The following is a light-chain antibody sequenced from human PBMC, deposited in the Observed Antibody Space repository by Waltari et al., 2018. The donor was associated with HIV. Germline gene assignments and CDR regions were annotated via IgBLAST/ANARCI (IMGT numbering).Light chain of an antibody. CDR1: SSDVGGYNY. V-gene: IGLV2-14*03. CDR2: DVD. J-gene: IGLJ3*02. CDR3: SSFTRSSTRV. Sequence: QSALTQPASVSGSPGQSITISCTGTSSDVGGYNYVSWYQQHPGKAPKLMIYDVDKRPSGVSNRFSGSKSGNTASLAVSGLRAEDEADYYCSSFTRSSTRVFGGGTKLTVL.